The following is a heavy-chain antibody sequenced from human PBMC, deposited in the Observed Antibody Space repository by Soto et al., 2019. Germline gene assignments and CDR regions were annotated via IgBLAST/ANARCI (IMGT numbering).Heavy chain of an antibody. CDR2: ISWNSGSI. CDR1: GFTFDDYA. J-gene: IGHJ4*02. Sequence: SLRLSCAASGFTFDDYAMHWVRQAPGKGLEWVSGISWNSGSIGYADSVKGRFTISRDNAKNSLYLQMNSLRAEDTALYYCAKGPYSGYVGYFDYWGQGTPVTVSS. CDR3: AKGPYSGYVGYFDY. D-gene: IGHD5-12*01. V-gene: IGHV3-9*01.